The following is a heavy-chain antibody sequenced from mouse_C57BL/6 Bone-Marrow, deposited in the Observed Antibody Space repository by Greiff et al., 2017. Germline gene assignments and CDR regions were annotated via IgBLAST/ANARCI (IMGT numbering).Heavy chain of an antibody. CDR1: GYSFTSYW. CDR3: ARRGHSNFV. Sequence: VQLQQSGAELVKPGASVKMSCKASGYSFTSYWITWVKQRPGHSLEWIGDIYPGSGSTNYNEKFKSKATLTVDTSSSTAYIQLSSLTSEDSAFYDCARRGHSNFVWGKGTTLTVSS. CDR2: IYPGSGST. D-gene: IGHD2-5*01. V-gene: IGHV1-55*01. J-gene: IGHJ1*03.